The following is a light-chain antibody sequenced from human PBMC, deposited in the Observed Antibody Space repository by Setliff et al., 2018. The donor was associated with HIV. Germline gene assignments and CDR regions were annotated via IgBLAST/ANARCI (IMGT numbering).Light chain of an antibody. CDR3: MSYLSTNSYG. J-gene: IGLJ1*01. CDR2: DVI. CDR1: SSDIGTYDR. Sequence: QSVLTQPAFVSGTPGQSITISCTGSSSDIGTYDRVSWYQQRPDGGPRLIIYDVIHRPSGVPHRFSGSKSGNTASLTISGLQTEDEADYYCMSYLSTNSYGFGTGTKV. V-gene: IGLV2-14*03.